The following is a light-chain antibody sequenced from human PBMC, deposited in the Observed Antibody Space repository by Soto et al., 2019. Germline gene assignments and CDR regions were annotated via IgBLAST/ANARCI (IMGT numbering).Light chain of an antibody. CDR3: QQYYSTLYT. CDR2: WAS. Sequence: DIVMTQSPDSLAVYLGERATINCKSSQSVLYSSNNKNYLAWYQQKPGQPPKPLIYWASTRESGVPDRFSGSGSGTDFTLTISSLQAEDVAVYYCQQYYSTLYTFGQGTKLEIK. J-gene: IGKJ2*01. CDR1: QSVLYSSNNKNY. V-gene: IGKV4-1*01.